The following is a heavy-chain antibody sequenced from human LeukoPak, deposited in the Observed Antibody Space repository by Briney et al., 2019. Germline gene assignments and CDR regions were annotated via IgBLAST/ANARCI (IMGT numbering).Heavy chain of an antibody. V-gene: IGHV1-18*01. CDR2: ISAYNGNT. CDR3: ARSSGFYYGYSQH. Sequence: ASVKVSCKASGYTFTSYGISWVRQAPGQGLEWMGWISAYNGNTNYAQKLQDRVTMTTDTSTNTAYMELKSLTSDDTAVYYCARSSGFYYGYSQHWGQGTLVTVSS. J-gene: IGHJ1*01. D-gene: IGHD3-22*01. CDR1: GYTFTSYG.